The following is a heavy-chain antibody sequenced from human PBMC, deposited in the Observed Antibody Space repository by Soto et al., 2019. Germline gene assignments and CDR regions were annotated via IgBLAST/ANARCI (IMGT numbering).Heavy chain of an antibody. CDR1: GGSMSGYY. J-gene: IGHJ4*02. D-gene: IGHD6-6*01. Sequence: SETLSLTCRVSGGSMSGYYWSWVRLAPGKGLEWIGYVYYTGSTNYNPSLQSRVSISVDTSSKHFSLSLSLVTAADTAVYFCARSIAVPSGHIDHWGQGSRVTVSS. CDR3: ARSIAVPSGHIDH. CDR2: VYYTGST. V-gene: IGHV4-59*01.